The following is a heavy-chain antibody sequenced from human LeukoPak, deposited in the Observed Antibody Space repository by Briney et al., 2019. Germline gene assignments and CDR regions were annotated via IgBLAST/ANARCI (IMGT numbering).Heavy chain of an antibody. CDR2: ISSCSSTI. V-gene: IGHV3-48*01. CDR1: GFTFSSYG. CDR3: ARDKPASDAFDI. Sequence: GGSLRLSCAASGFTFSSYGMNWVRQAPGKGLEWVSYISSCSSTIYYADSVKGRFTISRDNAKNSLYLQMNSLRAEDTAVYYCARDKPASDAFDIWGQGTMVTVSS. D-gene: IGHD2-2*01. J-gene: IGHJ3*02.